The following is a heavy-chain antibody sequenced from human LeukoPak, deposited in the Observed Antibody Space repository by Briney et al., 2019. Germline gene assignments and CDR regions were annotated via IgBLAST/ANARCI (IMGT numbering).Heavy chain of an antibody. CDR3: VRLGTTWYGGY. CDR1: GFIFSGYW. D-gene: IGHD1-7*01. CDR2: IKEDGSEK. V-gene: IGHV3-7*01. Sequence: GGSLRLSCAASGFIFSGYWMTWVRQAPGKGLEWVANIKEDGSEKNYVDSVKGRFTVSRDNSKNSQYLQMNSLKVEDTAVYYCVRLGTTWYGGYWGQGTLVTVSS. J-gene: IGHJ4*02.